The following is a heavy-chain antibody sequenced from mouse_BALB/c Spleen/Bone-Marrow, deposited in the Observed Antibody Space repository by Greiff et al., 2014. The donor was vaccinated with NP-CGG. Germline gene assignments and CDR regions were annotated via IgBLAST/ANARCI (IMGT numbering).Heavy chain of an antibody. V-gene: IGHV1-80*01. J-gene: IGHJ2*01. CDR2: IYPGDGDT. D-gene: IGHD4-1*01. Sequence: QVQLKESGAELVRPGSSVKISCKASGYAFSSYWMNWVKQRPGQGLEWIGQIYPGDGDTNYNGKFKGKATLTADKSSSTAYMQLSSLTSEDSTVYFCARVRNWADYWGQGTTLTVSS. CDR3: ARVRNWADY. CDR1: GYAFSSYW.